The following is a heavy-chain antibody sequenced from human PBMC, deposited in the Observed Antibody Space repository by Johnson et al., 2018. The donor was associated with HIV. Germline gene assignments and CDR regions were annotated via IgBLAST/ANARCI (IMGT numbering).Heavy chain of an antibody. D-gene: IGHD3-22*01. J-gene: IGHJ3*02. V-gene: IGHV3-30*04. Sequence: VQLVESGGGVVQPGRSLRLSCAASGFTFSSYAMHWVRQAPGKGLEWVAVISYDGSNKYYADSVKGRFTISRDNSKNTLYLQMNSLRAEDTAVYYCARDGTRYYYESSGSRGTFDIWGQGTMVTVSS. CDR1: GFTFSSYA. CDR2: ISYDGSNK. CDR3: ARDGTRYYYESSGSRGTFDI.